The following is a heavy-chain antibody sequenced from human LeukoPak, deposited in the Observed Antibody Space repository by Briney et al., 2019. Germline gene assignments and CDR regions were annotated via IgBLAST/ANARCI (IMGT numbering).Heavy chain of an antibody. Sequence: PSETLSLTCGVYGGSFSDYYWSWIRQPPGKGLEWIGEINHSGSTNYNPSLKSRVTISVDMSKNQFSLKLSSVTAADTAVYYWAGGLHYYGSGSYYRGDFDIWGQGTMVTVSS. CDR1: GGSFSDYY. D-gene: IGHD3-10*01. V-gene: IGHV4-34*01. J-gene: IGHJ3*02. CDR2: INHSGST. CDR3: AGGLHYYGSGSYYRGDFDI.